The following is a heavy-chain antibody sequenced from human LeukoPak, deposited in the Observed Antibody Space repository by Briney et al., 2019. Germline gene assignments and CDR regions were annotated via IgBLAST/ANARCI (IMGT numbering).Heavy chain of an antibody. Sequence: GGSLRLSCAASGFTFDDHGMSWVRQAPGKGLEWVANIKQDGSEKYYVDSVKGRFTISRDNAKNSLYLQMNSLRAEDTAVYYCARVRRFLGTKYYFDYWGQGTLVTVSS. CDR2: IKQDGSEK. CDR3: ARVRRFLGTKYYFDY. J-gene: IGHJ4*02. V-gene: IGHV3-7*01. D-gene: IGHD3-3*01. CDR1: GFTFDDHG.